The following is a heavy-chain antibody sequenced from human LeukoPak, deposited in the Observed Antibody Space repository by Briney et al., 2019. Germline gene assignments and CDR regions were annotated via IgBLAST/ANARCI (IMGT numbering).Heavy chain of an antibody. CDR2: INPNSGGK. CDR3: ARDAGSGCSYTSCRAGYGMDV. V-gene: IGHV1-2*04. D-gene: IGHD2-2*01. J-gene: IGHJ6*04. Sequence: SVKVSCKASGYTFTGYYMHWVRQAPGQGLERMGWINPNSGGKNYAQKFQGWVTITRDKSISTAYMELSRLRSDDTAVYYCARDAGSGCSYTSCRAGYGMDVWGKGTTVTVSS. CDR1: GYTFTGYY.